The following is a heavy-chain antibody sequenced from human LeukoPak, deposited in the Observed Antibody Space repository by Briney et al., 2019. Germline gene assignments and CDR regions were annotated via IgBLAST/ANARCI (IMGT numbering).Heavy chain of an antibody. CDR1: GGSISSDSCC. Sequence: PSETLSLTCTVSGGSISSDSCCWSWIRQPAGKGLEWIGRIYTSGNTNYNPSLKSRLTISVDTSKNQFSLKLSSATAADTAVYYCARNSDWGAFDIWGQGTVVTVSS. J-gene: IGHJ3*02. CDR3: ARNSDWGAFDI. V-gene: IGHV4-61*02. D-gene: IGHD3-16*01. CDR2: IYTSGNT.